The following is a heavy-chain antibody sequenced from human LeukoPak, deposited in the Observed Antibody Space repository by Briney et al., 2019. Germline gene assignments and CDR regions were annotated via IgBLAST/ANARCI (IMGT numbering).Heavy chain of an antibody. CDR2: INPDSGGT. V-gene: IGHV1-2*02. CDR1: GGTFSSYA. Sequence: ASVKVSCKASGGTFSSYAISWVRQAPGQGLEWMGWINPDSGGTNYAQKFQGRVTMTRDTSISTAYMELSRLRSDDTAVYYCARDLSGDPTNWGQGTLVTVSS. CDR3: ARDLSGDPTN. J-gene: IGHJ4*02. D-gene: IGHD7-27*01.